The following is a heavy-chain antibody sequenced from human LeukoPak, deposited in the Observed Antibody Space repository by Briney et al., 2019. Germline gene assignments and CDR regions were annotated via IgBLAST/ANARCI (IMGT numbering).Heavy chain of an antibody. CDR2: ISYHGSNQ. Sequence: GGSLRLSCAASGFTFSRYAMHWVRQAPGKGLEWVAVISYHGSNQYYADSVKGRFTISRDNSKNTLYLQMNSLRAEDTAVYYCAKVVSSRGSLMDVWGQGTTVTVPS. D-gene: IGHD6-13*01. CDR3: AKVVSSRGSLMDV. J-gene: IGHJ6*02. CDR1: GFTFSRYA. V-gene: IGHV3-30-3*01.